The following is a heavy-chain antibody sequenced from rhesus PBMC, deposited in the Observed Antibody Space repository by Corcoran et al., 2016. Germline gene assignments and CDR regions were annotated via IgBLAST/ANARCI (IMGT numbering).Heavy chain of an antibody. V-gene: IGHV3S5*01. CDR1: GFTFSSHG. CDR2: ITNTGDRT. D-gene: IGHD2-39*02. Sequence: EVQLVETGGGLVQPGGSLRLSCGASGFTFSSHGMRWVRQAPGKGLEWVSGITNTGDRTFYADSVKGRFTISRDNSKNTLSLQMNSLRAEDTAVYYCSTDPGGVCCTFDYWGQGVLVTVSS. CDR3: STDPGGVCCTFDY. J-gene: IGHJ4*01.